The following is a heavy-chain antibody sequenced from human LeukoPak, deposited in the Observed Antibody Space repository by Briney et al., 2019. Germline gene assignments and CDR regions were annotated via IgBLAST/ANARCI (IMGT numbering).Heavy chain of an antibody. CDR3: ARDRGRATWFDP. CDR1: GGSITSYC. V-gene: IGHV4-59*01. J-gene: IGHJ5*02. Sequence: SETLSLTCTVSGGSITSYCWHWIRQPPGKGLEWIGYIYYSGSTNYNPSLKSRVTISVDTSRNQFSLKLHSVTAADTAVYYCARDRGRATWFDPWGQGTAVTVSS. CDR2: IYYSGST. D-gene: IGHD3-10*01.